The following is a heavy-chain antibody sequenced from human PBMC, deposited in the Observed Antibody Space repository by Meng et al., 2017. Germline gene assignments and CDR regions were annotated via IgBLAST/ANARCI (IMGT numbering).Heavy chain of an antibody. Sequence: GQSVQSGAEVNKPGSSGKAPWKASGGTSSSYAISWVRQAPGQGLEWMGGIIPIFGTANYAQKFQGRVTITADESTSTAYMELSSLRSEDTAVYYCARVLRDGYNLGYWGQGTLVTVSS. CDR1: GGTSSSYA. CDR2: IIPIFGTA. CDR3: ARVLRDGYNLGY. V-gene: IGHV1-69*01. D-gene: IGHD5-24*01. J-gene: IGHJ4*02.